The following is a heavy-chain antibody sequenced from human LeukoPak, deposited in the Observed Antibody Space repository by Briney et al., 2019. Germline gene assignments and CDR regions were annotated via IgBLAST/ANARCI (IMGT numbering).Heavy chain of an antibody. CDR2: IYTSGST. CDR3: ARDIYSSSWYYLDY. CDR1: GGSISSYY. D-gene: IGHD6-13*01. Sequence: SETLSLTCTVSGGSISSYYWSWIRQPAGKGLEWIGRIYTSGSTNYNPSLKSRVTMSVDTSKNQFSLKLSSVTAADTAVYYCARDIYSSSWYYLDYGGQGTLVTVSS. V-gene: IGHV4-4*07. J-gene: IGHJ4*02.